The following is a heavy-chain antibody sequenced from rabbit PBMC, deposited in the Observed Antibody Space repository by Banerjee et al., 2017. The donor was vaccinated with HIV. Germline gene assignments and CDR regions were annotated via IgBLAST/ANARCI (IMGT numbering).Heavy chain of an antibody. CDR3: ARDKGYNSGWGAFNL. V-gene: IGHV1S45*01. Sequence: QEQLVESGGGLVQPGGSLTLSCTASGFSFSSSYWICWVRQAPGKGLEWIACFHTSTIIYYASWAKGRFTISKTSSTTVTLQMPSLTAADTATYFCARDKGYNSGWGAFNLWGQGTLVTVS. J-gene: IGHJ4*01. CDR1: GFSFSSSYW. D-gene: IGHD4-1*01. CDR2: FHTSTII.